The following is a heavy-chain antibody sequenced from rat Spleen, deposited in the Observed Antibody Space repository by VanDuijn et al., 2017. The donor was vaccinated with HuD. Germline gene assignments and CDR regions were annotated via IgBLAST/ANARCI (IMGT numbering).Heavy chain of an antibody. CDR1: GFTFSDYA. CDR2: INYDGSST. CDR3: ATGPRILRIDWFTY. D-gene: IGHD1-6*01. Sequence: EVHLVESGGGLVQPGRSLKLSCVASGFTFSDYAMAWVRQAPTQGLEWVATINYDGSSTFYRDSVRDRFTISRDNAKSTLYLQMDSLKSEDTATYYCATGPRILRIDWFTYWGQGTLVTVSS. J-gene: IGHJ3*01. V-gene: IGHV5-29*01.